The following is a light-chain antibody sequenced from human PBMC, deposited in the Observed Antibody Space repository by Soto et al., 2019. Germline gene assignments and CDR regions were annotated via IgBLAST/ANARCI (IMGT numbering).Light chain of an antibody. J-gene: IGLJ3*02. CDR1: MRDVGAYNL. Sequence: QSVLTQPASVSGSAGQSITISCTGTMRDVGAYNLVSWYQQHPGTAPKLIIYEVRNRPSGIPSRFSGSRSGNTASLTVSGVQYEDDCYYCCCAYTARSPFVFGGGTKLTVL. CDR3: CAYTARSPFV. V-gene: IGLV2-14*01. CDR2: EVR.